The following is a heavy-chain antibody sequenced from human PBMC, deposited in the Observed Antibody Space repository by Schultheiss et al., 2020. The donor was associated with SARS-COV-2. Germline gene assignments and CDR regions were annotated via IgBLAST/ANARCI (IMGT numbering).Heavy chain of an antibody. CDR1: GFTFSSYA. D-gene: IGHD6-13*01. V-gene: IGHV3-21*04. CDR3: ARAARQLGKVNWFHP. J-gene: IGHJ5*02. Sequence: GGSLRLSCSASGFTFSSYAMHWVRQAPGKGLEWVSSISSSSSYIYYTDSVKGRFTISRDNAKNSLYLQMNSLRAEDTAVYYCARAARQLGKVNWFHPWGQGTLVTVSS. CDR2: ISSSSSYI.